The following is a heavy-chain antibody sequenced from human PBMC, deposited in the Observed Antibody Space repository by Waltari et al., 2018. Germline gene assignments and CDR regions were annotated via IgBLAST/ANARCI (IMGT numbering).Heavy chain of an antibody. CDR2: IYYSGST. D-gene: IGHD3-3*01. CDR1: GGSISSYY. V-gene: IGHV4-59*01. Sequence: QVQLQESGPGLVKPSETLSLTCTVSGGSISSYYWSWIRQPPGKGLEWIGYIYYSGSTNYNPSLKSRVTISVDTSKNQFSLKLSSVTAADTAVYYCATGDFWSGSHYYYYYMDVWGKGTTVTVSS. CDR3: ATGDFWSGSHYYYYYMDV. J-gene: IGHJ6*03.